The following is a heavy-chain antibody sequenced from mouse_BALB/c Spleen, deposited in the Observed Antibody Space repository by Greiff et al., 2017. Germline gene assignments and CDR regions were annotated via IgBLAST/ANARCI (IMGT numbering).Heavy chain of an antibody. D-gene: IGHD2-2*01. V-gene: IGHV5-17*02. Sequence: EVMLVESGGGLVQPGGSRKLSCAASGFTFSSFGMHWVRQAPEKGLEWVAYISSGSSTIYYADTVKGRFTLSRDNPKNTLFLQMTSLRSEDTAMYDCARGDGYDVKDAMDYWGQGTAVTVSS. CDR2: ISSGSSTI. CDR3: ARGDGYDVKDAMDY. J-gene: IGHJ4*01. CDR1: GFTFSSFG.